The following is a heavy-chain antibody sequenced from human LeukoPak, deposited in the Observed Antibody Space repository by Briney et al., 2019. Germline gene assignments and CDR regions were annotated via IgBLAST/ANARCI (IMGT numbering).Heavy chain of an antibody. CDR2: INPNSGGT. J-gene: IGHJ4*02. V-gene: IGHV1-2*02. D-gene: IGHD5-18*01. CDR1: GYTFTGYY. Sequence: ASVKVSFKASGYTFTGYYMHWVRQAPGQGLEWMGWINPNSGGTNYAQKFQGRVTMTRDTSISTAYMELSRLRSDDTAVYYCARDSEYNYGFDYWGQGTLVTVSS. CDR3: ARDSEYNYGFDY.